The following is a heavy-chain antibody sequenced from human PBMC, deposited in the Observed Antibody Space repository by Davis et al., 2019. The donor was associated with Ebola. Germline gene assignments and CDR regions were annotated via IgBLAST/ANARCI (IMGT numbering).Heavy chain of an antibody. Sequence: GESLKISCAASGFTFSSYWMSWVRQAPGKGLEWVANIKQDGSEKYYVDSVKGRFTISRDNAKNSLYLQMNSLRAEDTAVYYCARVSSGYDYDAFDIWGQGTMVTVSS. CDR3: ARVSSGYDYDAFDI. CDR1: GFTFSSYW. V-gene: IGHV3-7*01. CDR2: IKQDGSEK. J-gene: IGHJ3*02. D-gene: IGHD5-12*01.